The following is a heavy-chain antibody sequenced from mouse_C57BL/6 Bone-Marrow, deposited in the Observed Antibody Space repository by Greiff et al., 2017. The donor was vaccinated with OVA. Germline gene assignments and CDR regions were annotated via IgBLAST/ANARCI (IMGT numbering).Heavy chain of an antibody. V-gene: IGHV5-9*01. CDR3: AELGLGFAY. D-gene: IGHD4-1*01. J-gene: IGHJ3*01. Sequence: EVKLEESGGGLVKPGGSLKLSCAASGFTFSSYTMSWVRQTPEKRLEWVATISGGGGNTYYPDSVKGRFTISRDNAKNTLYLQMSSLRSEDTALYYCAELGLGFAYWGQGTLVTVSA. CDR1: GFTFSSYT. CDR2: ISGGGGNT.